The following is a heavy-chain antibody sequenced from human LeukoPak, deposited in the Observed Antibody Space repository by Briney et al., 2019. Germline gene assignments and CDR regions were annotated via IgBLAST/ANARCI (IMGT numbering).Heavy chain of an antibody. J-gene: IGHJ5*02. CDR1: GFTFSSYW. D-gene: IGHD6-19*01. CDR3: ARDSQLTSDWSLNWFDP. CDR2: IKSDGSST. Sequence: QPGGSLRLSCAASGFTFSSYWMHWVRQAPGKGLVWVSRIKSDGSSTNYADSVRGRFTISRDNAKNTLYLQMNSLRAEDTAAYYCARDSQLTSDWSLNWFDPWGQGTLVTVSS. V-gene: IGHV3-74*01.